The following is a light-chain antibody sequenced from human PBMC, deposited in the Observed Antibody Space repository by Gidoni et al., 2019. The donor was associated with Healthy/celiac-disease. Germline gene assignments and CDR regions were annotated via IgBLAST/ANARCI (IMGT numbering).Light chain of an antibody. CDR3: QVWDSSSDHVV. CDR1: NIGRKS. J-gene: IGLJ2*01. CDR2: YDN. V-gene: IGLV3-21*04. Sequence: SYVLTQPASVSVAPGKTARITCGRNNIGRKSVHWYQQKPGQAPVLVIYYDNDRPPGIPERFSGSNSGNTATLAISRVEAGDEADYYCQVWDSSSDHVVFGGGTKLTVL.